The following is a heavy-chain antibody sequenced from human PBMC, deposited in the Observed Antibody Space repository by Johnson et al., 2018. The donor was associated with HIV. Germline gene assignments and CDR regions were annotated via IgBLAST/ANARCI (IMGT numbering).Heavy chain of an antibody. V-gene: IGHV3-7*03. CDR1: GFTFSDHY. Sequence: VQLVESGGGLVQPGGSLRLSCAASGFTFSDHYMSWIRQAPGKGLEWVANIKQDGSEKYYVDSVKGRFTISRDNAKNSLYLHMNSLRAEDTAVYYCAKDPGRQWLAMCAIDIGGQGTMFTVS. D-gene: IGHD6-19*01. J-gene: IGHJ3*02. CDR2: IKQDGSEK. CDR3: AKDPGRQWLAMCAIDI.